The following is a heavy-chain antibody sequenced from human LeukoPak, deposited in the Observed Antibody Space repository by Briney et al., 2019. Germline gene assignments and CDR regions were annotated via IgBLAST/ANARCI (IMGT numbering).Heavy chain of an antibody. CDR1: GFTHSSYW. CDR3: ARAISYTNYGMDV. V-gene: IGHV3-74*01. D-gene: IGHD4-11*01. J-gene: IGHJ6*02. Sequence: GGSLGLSCAASGFTHSSYWMHSVRQVPGKGLVWVSRINSDGSSTSYADSVKGRFTISRDNAKNTLYLQMNSLRAEDTAVYYCARAISYTNYGMDVWGQGTTVTVSS. CDR2: INSDGSST.